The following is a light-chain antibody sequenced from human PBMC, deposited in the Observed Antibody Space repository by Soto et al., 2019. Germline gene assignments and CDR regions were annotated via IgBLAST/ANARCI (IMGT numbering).Light chain of an antibody. CDR1: SSDVGRYNY. J-gene: IGLJ1*01. Sequence: QSALTQPASVSGSPGQSITISCTGTSSDVGRYNYVSWYQQHAGKPPKLMIYDVSNRPSGVSNRFSGSKSGNTASLTISGLQAEDEADYYCCSYTSRSTYVFGTGTKLTVL. CDR3: CSYTSRSTYV. V-gene: IGLV2-14*01. CDR2: DVS.